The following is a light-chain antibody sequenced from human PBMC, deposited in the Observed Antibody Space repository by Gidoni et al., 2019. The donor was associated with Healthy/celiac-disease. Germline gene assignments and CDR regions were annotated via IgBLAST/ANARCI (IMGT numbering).Light chain of an antibody. V-gene: IGLV2-8*01. J-gene: IGLJ2*01. CDR3: SSYAGSNNFEV. CDR1: SSDFGGYNY. Sequence: QSALTQPPSASGSPGQSVTISCTGTSSDFGGYNYVSWYQQHPGKAPQLMIYEVSKRPSGVPERFSGSKSGNTASLTVSWLQAEDEADYYCSSYAGSNNFEVFGGGTKLTVL. CDR2: EVS.